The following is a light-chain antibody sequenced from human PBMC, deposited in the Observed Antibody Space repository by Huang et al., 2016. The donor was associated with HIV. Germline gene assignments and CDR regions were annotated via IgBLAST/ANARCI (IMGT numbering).Light chain of an antibody. CDR2: DAS. Sequence: EIVLTQSPATLSLSPGERATLSCRASQSVSSYLAWYQQKPGQAPRLLSYDASNRATGSPARFSGSGSGTDFTLTISSLEPEDFAVYYCQQRSNWPPLFGGGTKVEIK. CDR3: QQRSNWPPL. V-gene: IGKV3-11*01. CDR1: QSVSSY. J-gene: IGKJ4*01.